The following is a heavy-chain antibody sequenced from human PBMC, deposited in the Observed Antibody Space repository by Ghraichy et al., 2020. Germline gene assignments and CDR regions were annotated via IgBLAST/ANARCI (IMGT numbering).Heavy chain of an antibody. D-gene: IGHD3-10*01. CDR1: GLTFSSYW. V-gene: IGHV3-74*01. CDR3: STSPRADRGNY. Sequence: LSLTCAASGLTFSSYWMHWVRQAPGKGLEWVSHIKTDGSTTNYADSVRGRFTISRDNAKNTLYLQMNSLRADGTAVYYCSTSPRADRGNYWGQGTLVTVSS. CDR2: IKTDGSTT. J-gene: IGHJ4*02.